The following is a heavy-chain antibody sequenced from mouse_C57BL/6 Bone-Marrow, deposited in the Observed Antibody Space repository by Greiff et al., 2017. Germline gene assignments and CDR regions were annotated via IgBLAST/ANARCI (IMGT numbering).Heavy chain of an antibody. Sequence: EVQLVESRRCLVQPRGSLTHPYAAPRFTFHSYAMSWVRQTPEKRLEWVATISDGGSYTYYPDNVKGRFTISRDKAKNTLYLQMSQLKSEDTAMYDRGGVLCAWFGYWCEGTPSIVSA. D-gene: IGHD1-1*02. CDR1: RFTFHSYA. J-gene: IGHJ3*01. CDR2: ISDGGSYT. V-gene: IGHV5-4*01. CDR3: GGVLCAWFGY.